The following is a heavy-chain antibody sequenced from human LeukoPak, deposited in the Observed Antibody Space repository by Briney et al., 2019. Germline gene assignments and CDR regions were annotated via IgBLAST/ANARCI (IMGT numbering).Heavy chain of an antibody. Sequence: GASVKVSCKASGYTFSSYYMYWVRQAPGQGLEWMGIINPSGGSTTYAQKFQGRVTMTRDTSTSTVYTELSSLRSEDTAVYYCARRYYDILTGYYLLDYWGQGTLDTVSS. CDR3: ARRYYDILTGYYLLDY. CDR1: GYTFSSYY. V-gene: IGHV1-46*01. J-gene: IGHJ4*02. CDR2: INPSGGST. D-gene: IGHD3-9*01.